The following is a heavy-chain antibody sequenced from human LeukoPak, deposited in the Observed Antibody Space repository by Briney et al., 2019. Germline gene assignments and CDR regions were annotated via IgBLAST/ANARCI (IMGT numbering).Heavy chain of an antibody. CDR1: GYSFTNSW. CDR3: ASYGAVAGFYRED. D-gene: IGHD6-19*01. J-gene: IGHJ4*02. V-gene: IGHV5-51*01. Sequence: GESLKISCKGSGYSFTNSWIGWVRQMPGKGLEWMGIIYPGDSDTRYSPSFQGQVTISADKSISTAYLQWSSLKASDTAIYYCASYGAVAGFYREDWGQGTLVTVSS. CDR2: IYPGDSDT.